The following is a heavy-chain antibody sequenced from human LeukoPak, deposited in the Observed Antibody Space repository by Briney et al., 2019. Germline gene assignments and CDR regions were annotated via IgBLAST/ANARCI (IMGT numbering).Heavy chain of an antibody. D-gene: IGHD3-22*01. CDR3: AREGGITMRPDY. CDR1: GYSISSGYY. Sequence: SEALSLTCTVSGYSISSGYYWGWIRQPPGKGLEWIGSIYHSGSTYYNPPLKSRVTISVDTSKNQFSLKLSSVTAADTAVYYCAREGGITMRPDYWGQGTLVTVSS. J-gene: IGHJ4*02. V-gene: IGHV4-38-2*02. CDR2: IYHSGST.